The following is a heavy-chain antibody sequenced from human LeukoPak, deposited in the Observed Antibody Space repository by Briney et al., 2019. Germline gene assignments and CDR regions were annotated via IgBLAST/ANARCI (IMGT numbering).Heavy chain of an antibody. CDR3: AREGVWMADTGEPRGYFDL. D-gene: IGHD1-14*01. J-gene: IGHJ2*01. V-gene: IGHV3-48*03. CDR2: ISSSGSTI. CDR1: GFTFSSYE. Sequence: PGGSLRLSCAASGFTFSSYEMNWVRQAPGKGLEWVSYISSSGSTIYYADSVKGRFTISRDNAKNSLYLQMNSLRAEDTAVYYCAREGVWMADTGEPRGYFDLWGRGTLVTVSS.